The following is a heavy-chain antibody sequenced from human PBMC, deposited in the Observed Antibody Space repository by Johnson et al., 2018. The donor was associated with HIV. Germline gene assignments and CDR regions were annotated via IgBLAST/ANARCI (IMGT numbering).Heavy chain of an antibody. V-gene: IGHV3-30*02. D-gene: IGHD3-10*01. CDR1: GFFFSSYG. CDR3: AKDQYGSSGRYAFDI. J-gene: IGHJ3*02. Sequence: VQLVESGGGLVQPGGSLRLSCAASGFFFSSYGIHWVRQAPGKGLEWVAFIRYDGSNKYYTDSVKGRFTISRDNAKNSLYLQMNSLRAEDTALYYCAKDQYGSSGRYAFDIWGQGTMVTVSS. CDR2: IRYDGSNK.